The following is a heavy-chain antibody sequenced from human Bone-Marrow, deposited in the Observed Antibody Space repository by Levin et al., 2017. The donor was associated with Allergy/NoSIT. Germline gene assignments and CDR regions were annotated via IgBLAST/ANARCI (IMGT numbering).Heavy chain of an antibody. D-gene: IGHD6-13*01. J-gene: IGHJ4*02. CDR2: IYSGGDT. CDR1: GFTVRNNY. V-gene: IGHV3-66*01. CDR3: ARDGGVATGGDY. Sequence: SGGSLRLSCVASGFTVRNNYMRWFRQAPGKGLEWVSLIYSGGDTYYADSVKGRFSISRDGSTNTLYLQMNSLRAEDTAVYYCARDGGVATGGDYWGQGTLVTVSS.